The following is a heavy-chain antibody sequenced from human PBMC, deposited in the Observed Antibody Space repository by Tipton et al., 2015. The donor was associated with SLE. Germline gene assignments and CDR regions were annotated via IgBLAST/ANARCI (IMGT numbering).Heavy chain of an antibody. Sequence: VQLVQSGPEVKKPGASVKVSCKASGDAFSGFGIHWVRQAPGQGLEWMGWISPYTGKTKYVEKNQGRVTLTTDTSDTFPSTAYMQLRGLRSDDTAVYYCARRWDCSGGSCQGSFGYWGQGTLVTVSS. D-gene: IGHD2-15*01. CDR3: ARRWDCSGGSCQGSFGY. CDR2: ISPYTGKT. V-gene: IGHV1-18*01. CDR1: GDAFSGFG. J-gene: IGHJ4*02.